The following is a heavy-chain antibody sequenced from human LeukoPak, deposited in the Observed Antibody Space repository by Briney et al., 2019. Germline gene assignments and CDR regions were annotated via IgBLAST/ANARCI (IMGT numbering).Heavy chain of an antibody. CDR1: GFTFSNFL. Sequence: SGGSLRLSCAASGFTFSNFLMTWVRQAPGKGPEWLATIRQDGGDKWYVDSVKGRFTISRDNAKNSLYLQMNSLRAEDTAVYYCARYFDNTGYSWRRFDYWGQGALVTVSS. J-gene: IGHJ4*02. CDR2: IRQDGGDK. CDR3: ARYFDNTGYSWRRFDY. V-gene: IGHV3-7*01. D-gene: IGHD3-22*01.